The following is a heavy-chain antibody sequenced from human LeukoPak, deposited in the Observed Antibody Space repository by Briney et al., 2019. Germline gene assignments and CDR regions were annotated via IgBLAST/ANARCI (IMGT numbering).Heavy chain of an antibody. CDR1: GFTFSSYW. D-gene: IGHD1-26*01. V-gene: IGHV3-7*01. J-gene: IGHJ5*02. CDR2: IKQDGSEK. CDR3: ARNSGTNP. Sequence: GGSLRLSCGASGFTFSSYWMSWVRQAPGKGLEWVANIKQDGSEKYYVDSEKGRFTIPRDNAKNSLYLQMNSLRAEDTAVYYCARNSGTNPWGQGTLVTVSS.